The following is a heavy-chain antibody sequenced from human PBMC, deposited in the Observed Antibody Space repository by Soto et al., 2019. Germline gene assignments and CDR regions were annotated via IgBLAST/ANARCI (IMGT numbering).Heavy chain of an antibody. J-gene: IGHJ4*02. CDR1: GDSSSSKRAA. D-gene: IGHD1-26*01. Sequence: RTRTLTGGISGDSSSSKRAAGDWIRQSPSRGLEWLGRTYYRSKWSTDYAVSLKGRITVNPDTSKNQFSLQLNSVTPEDTAVYYCARALAGSSDYWGQRTLVPVSS. CDR3: ARALAGSSDY. CDR2: TYYRSKWST. V-gene: IGHV6-1*01.